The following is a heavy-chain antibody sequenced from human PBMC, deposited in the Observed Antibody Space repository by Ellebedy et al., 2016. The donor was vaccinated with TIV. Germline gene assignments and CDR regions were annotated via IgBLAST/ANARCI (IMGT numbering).Heavy chain of an antibody. CDR3: ARVPKTSWYYFDY. V-gene: IGHV3-20*04. CDR1: GFSFDEYG. Sequence: GESLKISCAVSGFSFDEYGLAWVRQAPGKGLEWVTGIEWNGDTTGYADSVKGRFIVSRDKGKNSLILQMKILSAEDTALYFCARVPKTSWYYFDYWGQGTLVTVSS. CDR2: IEWNGDTT. J-gene: IGHJ4*02. D-gene: IGHD2-2*01.